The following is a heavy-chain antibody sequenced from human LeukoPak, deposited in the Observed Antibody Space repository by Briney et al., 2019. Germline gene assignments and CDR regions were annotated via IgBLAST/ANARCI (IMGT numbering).Heavy chain of an antibody. Sequence: GGSLRLSCAASGFTFSSYWMSWVRQAPGKGLEWVANINKDGSEKYYVDSVKGRFTISRDNAKNSLYLQMNSLRAEDTAVYYCARDGNILTGYYAGYWGQGTLVTVSS. J-gene: IGHJ4*02. D-gene: IGHD3-9*01. CDR2: INKDGSEK. CDR1: GFTFSSYW. CDR3: ARDGNILTGYYAGY. V-gene: IGHV3-7*01.